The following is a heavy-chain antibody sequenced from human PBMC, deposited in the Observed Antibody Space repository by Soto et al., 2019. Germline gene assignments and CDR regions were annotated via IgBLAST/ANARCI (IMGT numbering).Heavy chain of an antibody. CDR2: ISGSGGST. D-gene: IGHD6-19*01. J-gene: IGHJ3*02. Sequence: EVQLLESGGGLVQPGGSLRLSCAASGFTFSSYAMSWVRQAPGKGLEWVSAISGSGGSTYYADSVKGRFPISRDNSKNTLYLQMNSLRAEDTAVYYCAKDEKYSSGWYLYDAFDIWGQGTMVTVSS. CDR1: GFTFSSYA. V-gene: IGHV3-23*01. CDR3: AKDEKYSSGWYLYDAFDI.